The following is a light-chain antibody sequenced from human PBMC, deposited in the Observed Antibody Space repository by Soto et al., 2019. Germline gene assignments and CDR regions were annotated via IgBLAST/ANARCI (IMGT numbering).Light chain of an antibody. Sequence: ERVMTQSPATLSVSPGERASLSCRASQSVSSNLAWYQKKPGQAPRLLXYGASTRATGIPARFSGSGSGTEFTLTISSLQPEDFAVYYCQQYNNWPPWTFGQGTKVDI. CDR1: QSVSSN. J-gene: IGKJ1*01. CDR2: GAS. V-gene: IGKV3-15*01. CDR3: QQYNNWPPWT.